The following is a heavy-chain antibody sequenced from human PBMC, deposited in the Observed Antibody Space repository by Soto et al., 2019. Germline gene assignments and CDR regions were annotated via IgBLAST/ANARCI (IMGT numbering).Heavy chain of an antibody. Sequence: SETLSLTCTVSGGSISSYYWSWIRQPPGKGLEWIGYIYYSGSTNYNPSLKSRVTISVDTSKNQFSLKLSSVTAADTAVYYCAREVNYGSGSQWPDAFDIWGQGTMVTVSS. V-gene: IGHV4-59*01. CDR2: IYYSGST. CDR3: AREVNYGSGSQWPDAFDI. J-gene: IGHJ3*02. CDR1: GGSISSYY. D-gene: IGHD3-10*01.